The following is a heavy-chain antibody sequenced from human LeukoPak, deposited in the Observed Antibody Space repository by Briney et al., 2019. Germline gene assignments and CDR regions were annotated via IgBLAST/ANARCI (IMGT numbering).Heavy chain of an antibody. V-gene: IGHV6-1*01. CDR2: TYYRSKWYN. Sequence: SQTLSLTCAISGDSVSSNNGAWNWIRLSPSRGLEWLGRTYYRSKWYNDYAVPMKGRISINPDTSRNQFSLQVNSVTPEDTAIYYCARDLGTSGWYTFDYCGQGALGTVSS. CDR1: GDSVSSNNGA. CDR3: ARDLGTSGWYTFDY. J-gene: IGHJ4*02. D-gene: IGHD6-19*01.